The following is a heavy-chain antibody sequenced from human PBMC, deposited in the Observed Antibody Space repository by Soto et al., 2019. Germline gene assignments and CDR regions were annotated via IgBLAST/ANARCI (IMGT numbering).Heavy chain of an antibody. CDR3: ATGRGNWNYVGY. CDR2: FDPEDGET. Sequence: VASVKVSCKVSGYTLTELSMHWVRQAPGKGLEWMGGFDPEDGETIYAQKFQGRVTMTEDTSTDTAYMEPSSLRSEDTAVYYCATGRGNWNYVGYWGQGTLVTVSS. D-gene: IGHD1-1*01. J-gene: IGHJ4*02. CDR1: GYTLTELS. V-gene: IGHV1-24*01.